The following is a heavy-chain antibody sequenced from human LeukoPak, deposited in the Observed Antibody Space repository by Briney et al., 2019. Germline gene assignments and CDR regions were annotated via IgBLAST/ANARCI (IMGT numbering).Heavy chain of an antibody. J-gene: IGHJ3*02. V-gene: IGHV3-30*18. CDR1: GITFGSYW. Sequence: GGSLRLSCAASGITFGSYWMTWVRQAPGKGLEWVAVISYDGSNKYYADSVKGRFTISRDNSKNTLYLQMNSLRAEDTAVYYCAKFVHGSGSADNIWGQGTMVTVSS. D-gene: IGHD3-10*01. CDR3: AKFVHGSGSADNI. CDR2: ISYDGSNK.